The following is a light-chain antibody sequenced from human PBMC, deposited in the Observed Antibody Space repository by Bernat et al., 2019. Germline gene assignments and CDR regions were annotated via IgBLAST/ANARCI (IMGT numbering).Light chain of an antibody. V-gene: IGLV1-44*01. J-gene: IGLJ3*02. CDR1: SSNIGSNT. CDR2: SNN. Sequence: QSVLTQPPSASGTPGQRVTISCSGSSSNIGSNTVNWYQQLPGTAPKLLIYSNNQRPSGVPDRFSGSKSGTSASLAISGLQSEDEADYYWAAWEDSLNGYWVFGGGTKLTVL. CDR3: AAWEDSLNGYWV.